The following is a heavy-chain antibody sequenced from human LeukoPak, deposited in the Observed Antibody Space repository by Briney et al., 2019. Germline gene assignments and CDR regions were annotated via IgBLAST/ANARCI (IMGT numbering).Heavy chain of an antibody. CDR3: ASPNYGDYGA. J-gene: IGHJ5*02. CDR2: ISSSSSYI. CDR1: GFTFSSYS. D-gene: IGHD4-17*01. Sequence: GGSLRLSCAASGFTFSSYSMNWVRQAPGKGLEWVSYISSSSSYIYYADSVKGRFTISRDNAKNSLYLQMNSLRAEDTAVYYCASPNYGDYGAWGQGTLVTVSS. V-gene: IGHV3-21*05.